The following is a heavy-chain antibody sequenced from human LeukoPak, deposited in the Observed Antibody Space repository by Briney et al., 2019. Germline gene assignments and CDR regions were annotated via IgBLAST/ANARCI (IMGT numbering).Heavy chain of an antibody. V-gene: IGHV3-30*04. CDR2: ISYDGSNK. CDR1: GFTFSSYA. Sequence: GGSLRLSCAASGFTFSSYAMHWVRQAPGKGREWVAVISYDGSNKYYADSVKGRFTISRDNSKNTLYLQMNSLRAEDTAVYYCAREGDTAMGFDYWGQGTLVTVSS. J-gene: IGHJ4*02. D-gene: IGHD5-18*01. CDR3: AREGDTAMGFDY.